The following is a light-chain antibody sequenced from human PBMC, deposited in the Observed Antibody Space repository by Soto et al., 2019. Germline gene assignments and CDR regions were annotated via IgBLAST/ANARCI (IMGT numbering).Light chain of an antibody. J-gene: IGLJ2*01. V-gene: IGLV2-14*01. CDR3: SSYTSSSTL. CDR2: EVS. Sequence: ALTXPASVSGSPGQSITISCAGTSSDVGGYNYVSWYQQHPGKAPKLMIYEVSNRPSGVSNRFSGSKSGNTASLTISGLQAEDEADYYCSSYTSSSTLFGGGTQLTVL. CDR1: SSDVGGYNY.